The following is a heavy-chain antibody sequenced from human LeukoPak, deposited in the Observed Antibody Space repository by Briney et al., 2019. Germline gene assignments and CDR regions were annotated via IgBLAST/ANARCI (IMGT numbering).Heavy chain of an antibody. V-gene: IGHV3-48*01. J-gene: IGHJ4*02. Sequence: PGGSLRLSCAASGFTFSSYSMNWVRQAPGKGLEWVSYISSSSSTIYYADSVKGRFTISRDNAKNSLYLQMNSLRAEDTAVYYCARGGGQGGLLFDYWGQGTLVTVSS. CDR1: GFTFSSYS. CDR2: ISSSSSTI. D-gene: IGHD3-16*01. CDR3: ARGGGQGGLLFDY.